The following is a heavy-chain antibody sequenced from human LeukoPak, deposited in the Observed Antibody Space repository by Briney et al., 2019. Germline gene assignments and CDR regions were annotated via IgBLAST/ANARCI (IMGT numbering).Heavy chain of an antibody. V-gene: IGHV3-7*01. Sequence: GGSLRLSCAASGFTFDDYAMHWVRQAPGKGLEWVANIKQDGSEKYYVDSVKGRFTISRDNAKNSLYLQMNSLRAEDTAVYYCARGWRYDSSGYYFWGQGTMVTVSS. CDR3: ARGWRYDSSGYYF. CDR1: GFTFDDYA. D-gene: IGHD3-22*01. CDR2: IKQDGSEK. J-gene: IGHJ3*01.